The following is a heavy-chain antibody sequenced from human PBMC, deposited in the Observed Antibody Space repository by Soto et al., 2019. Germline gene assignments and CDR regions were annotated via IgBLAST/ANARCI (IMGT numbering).Heavy chain of an antibody. CDR1: GGSISSGGYS. Sequence: PSETLSLTCAVSGGSISSGGYSWSWIRQPPGKGLEWIGYIYHSGSTYYNPSLKSRVTISVDRSKNQFSLKLSSVTAADTAVYYCAAYDYVWGGWFDPWGQGTLVTVSS. CDR3: AAYDYVWGGWFDP. J-gene: IGHJ5*02. CDR2: IYHSGST. D-gene: IGHD3-16*01. V-gene: IGHV4-30-2*01.